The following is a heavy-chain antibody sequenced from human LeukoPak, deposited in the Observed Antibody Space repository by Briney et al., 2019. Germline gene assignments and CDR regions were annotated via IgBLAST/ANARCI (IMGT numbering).Heavy chain of an antibody. J-gene: IGHJ4*02. V-gene: IGHV3-74*01. CDR2: IDEFGSVT. D-gene: IGHD3-10*02. CDR1: GFTFSSYW. CDR3: VRDMFGGRDY. Sequence: GGSLRLSCAASGFTFSSYWMHWVRQVPGKGLAWVSRIDEFGSVTNSADSVQGRFSISRDNAKNALYLQMNSLRAEDTAVYYYVRDMFGGRDYWGQGTLVTVSS.